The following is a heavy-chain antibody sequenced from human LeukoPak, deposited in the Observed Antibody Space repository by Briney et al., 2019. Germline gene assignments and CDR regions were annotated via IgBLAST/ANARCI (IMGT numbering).Heavy chain of an antibody. CDR3: ARGYRGSDAFDI. Sequence: SETLSLTCAVYGGSFSGYYWSWIRQPPGKGLEWIGEINHSGNTNYNPSLKSRVTISVDTSKNQFSLKLSSVTAADTAVYYCARGYRGSDAFDIWGQGTMVTVSS. V-gene: IGHV4-34*01. CDR2: INHSGNT. D-gene: IGHD1-14*01. CDR1: GGSFSGYY. J-gene: IGHJ3*02.